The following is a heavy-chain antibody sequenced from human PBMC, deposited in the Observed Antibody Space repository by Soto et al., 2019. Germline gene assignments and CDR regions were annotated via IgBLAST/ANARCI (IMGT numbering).Heavy chain of an antibody. V-gene: IGHV1-8*01. J-gene: IGHJ6*03. CDR1: GYTFTSYD. CDR3: ARGRCPYETIWFGLEDYYYMDV. Sequence: GASVKVSCKASGYTFTSYDINWVRQATGQGLEWMGWMNPNSGNTGYAQKFQGRVTMTRNTSISTAYMELSSLRSEDTAVYYCARGRCPYETIWFGLEDYYYMDVWGKGTTVTVSS. CDR2: MNPNSGNT. D-gene: IGHD3-10*01.